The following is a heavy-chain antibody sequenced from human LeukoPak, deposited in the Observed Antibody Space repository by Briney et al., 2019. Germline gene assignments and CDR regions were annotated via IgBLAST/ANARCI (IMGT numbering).Heavy chain of an antibody. CDR1: GLTFSSYW. D-gene: IGHD3-9*01. Sequence: GGSLRLSCAASGLTFSSYWMHWVRQAPGKGLVWVSRINSDGRSINYADSVKGRFTISRDNAKNTLYLQMNSLRVEDTAVYYCAKDVDSEGYFVYWGQGTLVTVS. CDR3: AKDVDSEGYFVY. V-gene: IGHV3-74*01. CDR2: INSDGRSI. J-gene: IGHJ4*02.